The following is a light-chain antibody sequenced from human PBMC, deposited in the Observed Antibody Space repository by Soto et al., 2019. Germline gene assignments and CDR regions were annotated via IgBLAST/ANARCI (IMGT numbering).Light chain of an antibody. V-gene: IGKV1-39*01. J-gene: IGKJ4*01. CDR1: QSIRSS. CDR3: QQSSGIPRT. Sequence: DIQMTQSPSSLSASVGDRVTITCRASQSIRSSLNWYQKKPGRAPNLLIYDASNLQSGVPSRFSGSGSGTDFTLTISSLQLEDFATYFCQQSSGIPRTFGGGTEVEIK. CDR2: DAS.